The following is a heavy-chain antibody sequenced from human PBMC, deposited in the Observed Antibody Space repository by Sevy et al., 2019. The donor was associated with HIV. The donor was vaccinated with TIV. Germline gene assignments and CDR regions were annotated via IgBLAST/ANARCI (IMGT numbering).Heavy chain of an antibody. J-gene: IGHJ4*02. Sequence: GGSLRLSCAGTGFTFSSYVMSWVRQAPGKGLEWVAGISGSGSSTYYADSVRGRFTVSRDNSKNTLYLQMNRLRVEDTAVYFCAPGRGYSTPRVFDFWGQGTLVTVSS. V-gene: IGHV3-23*01. CDR1: GFTFSSYV. CDR3: APGRGYSTPRVFDF. D-gene: IGHD5-12*01. CDR2: ISGSGSST.